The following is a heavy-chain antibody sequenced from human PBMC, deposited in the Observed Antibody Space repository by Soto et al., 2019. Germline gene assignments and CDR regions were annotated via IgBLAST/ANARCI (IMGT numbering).Heavy chain of an antibody. V-gene: IGHV3-23*01. CDR3: AKIHRASGYCSGGSCYCDY. CDR2: ISGSGGST. Sequence: EVQLLESGGGLVQPGGSLRLSCAASGFTFSSYAMSWVRQAPGKGLEWVSAISGSGGSTYYADSVKGLFTISRDNSKNTLYLQMSSLRAEDTAVYNCAKIHRASGYCSGGSCYCDYWGRGTLVTVFS. D-gene: IGHD2-15*01. J-gene: IGHJ4*02. CDR1: GFTFSSYA.